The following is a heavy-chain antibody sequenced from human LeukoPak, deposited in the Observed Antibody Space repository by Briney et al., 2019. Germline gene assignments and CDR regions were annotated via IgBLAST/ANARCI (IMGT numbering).Heavy chain of an antibody. CDR3: ARDKLYSSGWPGDS. Sequence: GGSLRLSCAASGFTFSSYSMNWVRQAPGKGLEWVSYISSSSSTIYYAHSVKGRFTISRDNAKNSLHLQMNSLIDEDTAVYYCARDKLYSSGWPGDSWGQGTLVTASS. CDR1: GFTFSSYS. CDR2: ISSSSSTI. J-gene: IGHJ5*01. D-gene: IGHD6-19*01. V-gene: IGHV3-48*02.